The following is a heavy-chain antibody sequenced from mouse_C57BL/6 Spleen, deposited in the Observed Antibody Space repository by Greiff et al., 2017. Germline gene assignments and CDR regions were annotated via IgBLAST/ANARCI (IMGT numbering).Heavy chain of an antibody. V-gene: IGHV2-5*01. CDR2: IWRGGST. CDR1: GFSLTSYG. Sequence: VQVVESGPGQVQPSQSLSITCTVSGFSLTSYGVHWVRQSPGKGLAWLGVIWRGGSTDYNAAFMSRLSITKDNSKSQVFFKMNSLQADDTAIYYGAAFYDYEKWAWFAYWGQGTLVTVAA. D-gene: IGHD2-4*01. J-gene: IGHJ3*01. CDR3: AAFYDYEKWAWFAY.